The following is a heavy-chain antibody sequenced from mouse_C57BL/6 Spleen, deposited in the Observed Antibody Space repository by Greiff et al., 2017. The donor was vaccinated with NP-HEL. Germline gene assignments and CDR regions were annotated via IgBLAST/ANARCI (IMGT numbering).Heavy chain of an antibody. Sequence: VQLQQPGAELVKPGASVKLSCKASGYTFTSYWMQWVKQRPGQGLEWIGYINPNNGGTSYNQKFKGKATLTVNKSSSTAYMELRSLTSEDSAVYYCASNGYDYDGFAYWGQGTLVTVSA. CDR3: ASNGYDYDGFAY. D-gene: IGHD2-4*01. J-gene: IGHJ3*01. CDR2: INPNNGGT. CDR1: GYTFTSYW. V-gene: IGHV1-22*01.